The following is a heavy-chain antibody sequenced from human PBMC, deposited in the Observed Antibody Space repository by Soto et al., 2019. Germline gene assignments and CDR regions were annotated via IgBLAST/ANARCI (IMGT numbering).Heavy chain of an antibody. CDR1: GSTFSSYG. CDR3: AKDRYNWNDGEVFAY. CDR2: ISYDGSNK. Sequence: GESVKISCXASGSTFSSYGMHWVRQAPGKGLEWVAVISYDGSNKYYADSVKGRFTISRDNSKNTLYLQMNSPRAEDTAVYYCAKDRYNWNDGEVFAYWGQGTLVTVSS. D-gene: IGHD1-20*01. V-gene: IGHV3-30*18. J-gene: IGHJ4*02.